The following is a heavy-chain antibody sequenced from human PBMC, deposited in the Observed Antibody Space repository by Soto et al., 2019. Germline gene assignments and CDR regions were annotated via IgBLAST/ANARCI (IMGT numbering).Heavy chain of an antibody. CDR2: IYYSGST. Sequence: PSETLSLTCTVSGGSISSGGYYWSWIRQHPGKGLEWIGYIYYSGSTYYNPSLKSRVTISVDTSKNQFSLKLSSVTAADTAVYYCARVVYGDYPAGFDYWGQGTQVTVSS. CDR3: ARVVYGDYPAGFDY. J-gene: IGHJ4*02. D-gene: IGHD4-17*01. V-gene: IGHV4-31*03. CDR1: GGSISSGGYY.